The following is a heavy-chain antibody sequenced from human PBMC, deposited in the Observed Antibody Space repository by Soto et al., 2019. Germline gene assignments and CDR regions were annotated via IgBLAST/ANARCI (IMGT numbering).Heavy chain of an antibody. CDR3: ASTSYCNGSSCNSRHYYGMDV. D-gene: IGHD2-15*01. CDR2: ITPFVDTS. Sequence: QVRLVQSRAEVKKPGSSVKVSCKVSGGTFSKYSLSWVRQTPGQGLEWMGGITPFVDTSNYAQRFLGRVTITADKSTNTAFLELSGLKSEDTALYFCASTSYCNGSSCNSRHYYGMDVWGQGTTVTVSS. J-gene: IGHJ6*02. CDR1: GGTFSKYS. V-gene: IGHV1-69*06.